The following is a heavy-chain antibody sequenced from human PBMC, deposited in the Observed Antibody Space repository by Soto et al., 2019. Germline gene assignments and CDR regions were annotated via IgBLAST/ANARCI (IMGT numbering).Heavy chain of an antibody. V-gene: IGHV3-66*01. Sequence: GGSLRLSCAASGFTVSNNYMNWVRQAPGKGLEWVSVIYSGGSTNYADSVKGRFTISRDYSKNTLYLQMNSLRAEDTALYYCARDPGYYYYMDVWGKGTTVTVSS. CDR3: ARDPGYYYYMDV. J-gene: IGHJ6*03. CDR1: GFTVSNNY. CDR2: IYSGGST.